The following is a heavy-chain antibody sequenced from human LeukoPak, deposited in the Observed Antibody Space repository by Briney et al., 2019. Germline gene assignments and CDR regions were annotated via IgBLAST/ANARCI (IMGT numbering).Heavy chain of an antibody. CDR3: ARGRYCGGDCYSGHFQH. CDR2: INYSGST. V-gene: IGHV4-34*01. D-gene: IGHD2-21*02. J-gene: IGHJ1*01. Sequence: SEALSLTCAAYGGSFSGYYWSWIRQPPGKGLEWIGEINYSGSTNSNPSLKSRVTISVDTSKNQFSLKLRSVTAADTAVYYCARGRYCGGDCYSGHFQHWGQGTLVTVSS. CDR1: GGSFSGYY.